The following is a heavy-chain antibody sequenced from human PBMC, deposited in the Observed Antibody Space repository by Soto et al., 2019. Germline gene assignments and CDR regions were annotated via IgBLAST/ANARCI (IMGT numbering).Heavy chain of an antibody. V-gene: IGHV3-30*18. D-gene: IGHD5-12*01. CDR2: ISYDGSNK. CDR1: GFTFSSYG. Sequence: GGSLRLSCAASGFTFSSYGMHWVRQAPGKGLGWVAVISYDGSNKYYADSVKGRFTISRDNSKNTLYLQMNSLRAEDTAVYYCAKEHGYNPDDYWGQGTLVTVSS. CDR3: AKEHGYNPDDY. J-gene: IGHJ4*02.